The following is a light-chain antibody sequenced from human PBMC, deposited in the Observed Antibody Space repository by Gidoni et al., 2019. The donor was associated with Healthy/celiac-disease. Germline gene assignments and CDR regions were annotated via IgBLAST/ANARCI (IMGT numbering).Light chain of an antibody. J-gene: IGKJ2*01. CDR3: QQYGSSPMYT. Sequence: ETVLTQSPGTLSLSPGERATLSCRASQSVSSSYLAWYQQKPGQAPRLLIYGAYSRATGIPDRFSGSGSGTDFTLTISRLEPEDFAVYYCQQYGSSPMYTFGQGTKLEIK. CDR2: GAY. CDR1: QSVSSSY. V-gene: IGKV3-20*01.